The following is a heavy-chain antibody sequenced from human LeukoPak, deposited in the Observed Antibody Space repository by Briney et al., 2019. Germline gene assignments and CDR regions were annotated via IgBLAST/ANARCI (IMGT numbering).Heavy chain of an antibody. J-gene: IGHJ4*02. CDR2: INPNSGGT. Sequence: GASVKVSCKASGYTFTSYYMHWVRQAPGQGLEWMGWINPNSGGTNYAQKFQARVTMTRDTSIRTAYMELSRLTSDDTAVYYCARDLRVGATEKFDYWGQGTLVTVSA. V-gene: IGHV1-2*02. CDR1: GYTFTSYY. D-gene: IGHD1-26*01. CDR3: ARDLRVGATEKFDY.